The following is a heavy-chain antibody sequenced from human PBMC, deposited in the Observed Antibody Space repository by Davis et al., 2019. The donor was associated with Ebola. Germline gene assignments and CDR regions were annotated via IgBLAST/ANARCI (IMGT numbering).Heavy chain of an antibody. CDR2: VIPMFGTS. D-gene: IGHD1-14*01. V-gene: IGHV1-69*13. J-gene: IGHJ4*02. CDR1: RGTFGSYA. Sequence: SVKVSCKASRGTFGSYAISWVRQAPGQGLEWMGGVIPMFGTSKYAQKFQDRVTITADESTNTAYMELSSLRFEDTALYYCTIGGITGGFDYWGQGTLVTVSS. CDR3: TIGGITGGFDY.